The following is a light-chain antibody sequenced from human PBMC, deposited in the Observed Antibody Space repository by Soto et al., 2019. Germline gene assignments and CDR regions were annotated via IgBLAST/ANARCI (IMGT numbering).Light chain of an antibody. J-gene: IGKJ4*01. V-gene: IGKV3-11*01. CDR3: QQRSDWPST. CDR1: QSVSRY. Sequence: EIVLTQSPATLSLSPGERATLSCRASQSVSRYLAWYQQQPGQAPRLLIYDASNRATGIPARFSGSGSGTDFTLTISRLEPEDFAVYYCQQRSDWPSTFGGGTKVQLK. CDR2: DAS.